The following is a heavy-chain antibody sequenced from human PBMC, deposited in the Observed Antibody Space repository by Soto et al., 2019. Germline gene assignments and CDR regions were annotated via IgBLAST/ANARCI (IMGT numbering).Heavy chain of an antibody. CDR3: AREELGGSGSCYNY. V-gene: IGHV1-46*01. Sequence: ASVKVSCKASGYTFIKYFIHWVRQAPGQGLEWMAIAHPTNGETTYAQNFQGRVTVTSDTSTSTVHMELSSLRSEDTAIYYCAREELGGSGSCYNYWGQGTRGTV. CDR2: AHPTNGET. D-gene: IGHD2-15*01. CDR1: GYTFIKYF. J-gene: IGHJ4*02.